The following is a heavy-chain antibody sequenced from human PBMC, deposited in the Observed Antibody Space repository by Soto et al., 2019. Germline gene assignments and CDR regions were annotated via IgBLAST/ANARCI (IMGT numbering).Heavy chain of an antibody. J-gene: IGHJ5*02. V-gene: IGHV2-5*01. D-gene: IGHD6-13*01. CDR3: APQQLVPLGGNWFDP. CDR2: IYWNDDK. CDR1: GFSLSTSGVG. Sequence: GSGPTLVNPTQTLTLTCTFSGFSLSTSGVGVGWIRQPPGKALEWLALIYWNDDKRYSPSLKSRLTITRDTSKNQVVLTMTNMDPVDTATYYCAPQQLVPLGGNWFDPWGQGTLVTVSS.